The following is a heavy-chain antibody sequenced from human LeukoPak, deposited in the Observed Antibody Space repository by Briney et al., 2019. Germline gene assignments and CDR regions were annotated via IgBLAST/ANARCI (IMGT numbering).Heavy chain of an antibody. V-gene: IGHV4-34*01. CDR2: INHSGST. Sequence: PSETLSLTCAVYGGSFSGYYWSWIRQPPGKGLEWIGEINHSGSTNYNPSLKSRVTISVDTSKNQFSLKLSSVTAADTAVYYCARGFAMVHSFFDYWGQGTLVTVSS. CDR3: ARGFAMVHSFFDY. D-gene: IGHD3-10*01. J-gene: IGHJ4*02. CDR1: GGSFSGYY.